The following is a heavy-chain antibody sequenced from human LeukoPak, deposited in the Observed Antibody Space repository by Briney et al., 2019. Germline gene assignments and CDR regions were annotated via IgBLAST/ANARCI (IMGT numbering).Heavy chain of an antibody. CDR1: GFTFSSYG. V-gene: IGHV3-33*01. J-gene: IGHJ6*02. D-gene: IGHD3-10*01. CDR3: ARGNIVGLLWFGNGMDV. CDR2: IWYDGSNK. Sequence: GGSLRLSCAASGFTFSSYGMHWVRQAPGKGLEWVAVIWYDGSNKYYADSVKGRFTISRDNSKNTLYLQMNSLRAEDTAVYYCARGNIVGLLWFGNGMDVWGQGTTVTVSS.